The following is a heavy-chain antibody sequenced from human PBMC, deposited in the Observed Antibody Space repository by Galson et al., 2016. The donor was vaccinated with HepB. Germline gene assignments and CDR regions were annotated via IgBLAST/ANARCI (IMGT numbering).Heavy chain of an antibody. CDR3: ARQGDYSNQWSPFDY. D-gene: IGHD6-13*01. Sequence: QSGAEEKKPGESLKISCKASGYSFTNYWIAWVRQMPGKGLEWMGIIWPGDSETRYSPSFQGQVTISADKSISIAYLQWSSLRASDTAVYYCARQGDYSNQWSPFDYWGQGALVTVSS. J-gene: IGHJ4*02. CDR2: IWPGDSET. CDR1: GYSFTNYW. V-gene: IGHV5-51*01.